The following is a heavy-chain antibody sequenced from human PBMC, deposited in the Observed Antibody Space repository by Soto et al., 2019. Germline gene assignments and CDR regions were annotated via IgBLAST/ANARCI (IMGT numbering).Heavy chain of an antibody. Sequence: QVQLQESGPGLVKPSETLSLTCTVSGGSISSYYWSWIRQPPGKGLEWIGYIYYSGSTNYNPSLTCRVAISVXAXKNXFSLKLSSRTAADTAVYYCASGTTVTTERVDAFDIWGQGTMVTVSS. CDR3: ASGTTVTTERVDAFDI. V-gene: IGHV4-59*01. J-gene: IGHJ3*02. CDR1: GGSISSYY. CDR2: IYYSGST. D-gene: IGHD4-17*01.